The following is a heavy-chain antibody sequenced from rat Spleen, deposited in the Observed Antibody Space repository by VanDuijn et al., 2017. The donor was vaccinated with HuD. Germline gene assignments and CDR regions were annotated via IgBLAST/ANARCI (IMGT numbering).Heavy chain of an antibody. V-gene: IGHV5S23*01. Sequence: EVQLVESGGGLVQPGRSLQVSCAASGFIFNNYDMAWVRQTPTKGLEWVAFISPSGGGTYYRDSVKGRFTVSRDNAKSTLYLQMDSLRSEDTATYYCTRRGDPFYFDYWGQGVMVTVSS. J-gene: IGHJ2*01. CDR3: TRRGDPFYFDY. CDR1: GFIFNNYD. D-gene: IGHD4-2*01. CDR2: ISPSGGGT.